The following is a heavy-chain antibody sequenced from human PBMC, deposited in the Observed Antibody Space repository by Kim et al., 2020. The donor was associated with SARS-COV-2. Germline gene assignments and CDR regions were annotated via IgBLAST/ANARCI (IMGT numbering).Heavy chain of an antibody. CDR2: ISYDGSNK. J-gene: IGHJ6*02. CDR1: GFTFSSYA. Sequence: GGSLRLSCAASGFTFSSYAMHWVRQAPGKGLEWVAVISYDGSNKYYADSVKGRFTISRDNSKNTLYLQMNSLRAEDTAVYYCARGGSGWYLESYYYYGMDVWGQGTTVTVSS. CDR3: ARGGSGWYLESYYYYGMDV. V-gene: IGHV3-30-3*01. D-gene: IGHD6-19*01.